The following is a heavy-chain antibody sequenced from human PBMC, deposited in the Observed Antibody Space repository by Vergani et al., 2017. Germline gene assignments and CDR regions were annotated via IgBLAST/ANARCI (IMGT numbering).Heavy chain of an antibody. CDR3: ARPPENADYGDFDY. D-gene: IGHD4-17*01. CDR2: ISSSGSTI. V-gene: IGHV3-48*03. J-gene: IGHJ4*02. CDR1: GFTFSSYE. Sequence: EVQLVESGGGLVQPGGSLRLSCAASGFTFSSYEMNWVRQAPGKGLEWVSYISSSGSTIYYADSVKGRFTISRDNAKNSLYLQMNSLRAEDTAVYYCARPPENADYGDFDYWGQGTLVTVSS.